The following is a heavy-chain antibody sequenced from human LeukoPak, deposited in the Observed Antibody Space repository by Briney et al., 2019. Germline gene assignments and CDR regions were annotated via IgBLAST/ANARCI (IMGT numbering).Heavy chain of an antibody. D-gene: IGHD4-11*01. CDR2: INHSGST. Sequence: SETLSLTCAVYGGSFSGYYWSWIRQPPGKGLEWIGEINHSGSTNYNPSLKSRVTISVDTPKNQFSLKLSSVTAADTAVYYCAGDRKRYSNYVSQYYGMDVWGQGTTVTVSS. J-gene: IGHJ6*02. CDR3: AGDRKRYSNYVSQYYGMDV. V-gene: IGHV4-34*01. CDR1: GGSFSGYY.